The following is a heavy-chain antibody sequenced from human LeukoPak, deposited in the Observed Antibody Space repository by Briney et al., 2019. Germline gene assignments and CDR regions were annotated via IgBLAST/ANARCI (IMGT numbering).Heavy chain of an antibody. J-gene: IGHJ4*02. CDR3: ARRGRSSSNFDF. D-gene: IGHD6-6*01. V-gene: IGHV5-10-1*01. Sequence: GGSLRLSCKGSGYIFTSYWITWVRQMPGKGLEWMGMIDPTDSYTNYSPSFQGHVTISTDKSISTAYLQWSSLKASDTAIYYCARRGRSSSNFDFWGRGTLVTVSS. CDR1: GYIFTSYW. CDR2: IDPTDSYT.